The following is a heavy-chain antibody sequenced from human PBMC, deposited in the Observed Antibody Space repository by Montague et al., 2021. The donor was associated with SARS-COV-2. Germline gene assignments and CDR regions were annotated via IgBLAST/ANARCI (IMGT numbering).Heavy chain of an antibody. CDR2: INHSGYT. CDR1: GASSSNYY. J-gene: IGHJ4*02. D-gene: IGHD5-12*01. V-gene: IGHV4-34*01. CDR3: ASAPRYSFGFWAY. Sequence: SETLSLTCAVYGASSSNYYWSWIRQSPGKGLEWVGEINHSGYTDXXPSLESRLTISPDSSKKQFSLKMTSVTAADTAIYYCASAPRYSFGFWAYWGQGTLVSVSS.